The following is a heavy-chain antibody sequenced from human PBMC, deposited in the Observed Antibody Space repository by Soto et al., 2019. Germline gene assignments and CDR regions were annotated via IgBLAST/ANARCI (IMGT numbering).Heavy chain of an antibody. CDR1: GFTFSDYY. V-gene: IGHV3-11*01. CDR3: ARGRGSYTSHYCYGMDV. D-gene: IGHD3-16*01. Sequence: GGSLRLSCAASGFTFSDYYMSWIRQAPGKGLEWVSYISNSGSTIYYADSVKGRFTISRDNAKNSLYLQMNSLRAEDTAVYYCARGRGSYTSHYCYGMDVWGQGTTVTVSS. CDR2: ISNSGSTI. J-gene: IGHJ6*02.